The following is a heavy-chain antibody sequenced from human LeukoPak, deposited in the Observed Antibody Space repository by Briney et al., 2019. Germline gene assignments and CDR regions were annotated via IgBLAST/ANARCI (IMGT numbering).Heavy chain of an antibody. CDR3: ARDLNWETY. Sequence: GGSLRLSCTASGFTFSTYWMTWVRQAPGKGLEWVANIKRDGREKSYVDSVKGRFTISRDNAKNSLYLQMNSLRAEDTAVSYCARDLNWETYWGQGTLVSVSS. V-gene: IGHV3-7*01. CDR1: GFTFSTYW. J-gene: IGHJ4*02. CDR2: IKRDGREK. D-gene: IGHD7-27*01.